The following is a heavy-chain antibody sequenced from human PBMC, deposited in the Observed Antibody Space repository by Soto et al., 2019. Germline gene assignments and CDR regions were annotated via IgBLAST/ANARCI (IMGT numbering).Heavy chain of an antibody. J-gene: IGHJ3*01. CDR3: ARQDAFDV. Sequence: ASVKVSCKASGYTFSSYGVHWVRQAPGQRLEWMGWINVGNGNTAYSQKFQGRVTITRDTTASTAYMELSSLTSEDTAVYYCARQDAFDVWGQGTMVTVSS. CDR1: GYTFSSYG. CDR2: INVGNGNT. V-gene: IGHV1-3*01.